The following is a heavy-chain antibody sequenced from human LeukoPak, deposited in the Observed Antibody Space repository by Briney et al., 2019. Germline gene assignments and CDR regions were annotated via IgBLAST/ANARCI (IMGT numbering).Heavy chain of an antibody. CDR1: GGPFSDYY. J-gene: IGHJ5*02. D-gene: IGHD3-10*01. Sequence: PSETLSLTCAVFGGPFSDYYWSWIRQPPGKGLEWIGEINHSGITNYNPSLKSRVTISADTSKNKFSLKLSSVTAADTSVYYCARPMVRGARRDWFDPWGQGTLVTVSS. V-gene: IGHV4-34*01. CDR3: ARPMVRGARRDWFDP. CDR2: INHSGIT.